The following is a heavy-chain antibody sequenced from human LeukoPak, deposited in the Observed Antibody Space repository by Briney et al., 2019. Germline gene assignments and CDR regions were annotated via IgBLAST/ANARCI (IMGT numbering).Heavy chain of an antibody. D-gene: IGHD4/OR15-4a*01. CDR2: IHYV. J-gene: IGHJ4*02. Sequence: SETLSLTCSVSGAPISSGTYSWGWIRQSPGKGLEWIASIHYVANSRVTISVDASKNRFSLELSSVTAVDTAVYYCASGVGAGATDYWGQGIHVTVSS. V-gene: IGHV4-39*07. CDR1: GAPISSGTYS. CDR3: ASGVGAGATDY.